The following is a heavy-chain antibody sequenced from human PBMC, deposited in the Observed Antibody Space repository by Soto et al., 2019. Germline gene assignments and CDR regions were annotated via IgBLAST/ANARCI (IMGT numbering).Heavy chain of an antibody. D-gene: IGHD6-19*01. V-gene: IGHV3-23*01. CDR1: GFTFSNYA. CDR3: ARGTLAVAGGYYFDY. J-gene: IGHJ4*02. Sequence: HPGGSLRLSCAASGFTFSNYALSWVRQAPGKGPEWVSAISGSGGTTYYADSVKGRFTISRHNSKNTLYLQMGSLRAEYTAVYYCARGTLAVAGGYYFDYWGQGTLVTVSS. CDR2: ISGSGGTT.